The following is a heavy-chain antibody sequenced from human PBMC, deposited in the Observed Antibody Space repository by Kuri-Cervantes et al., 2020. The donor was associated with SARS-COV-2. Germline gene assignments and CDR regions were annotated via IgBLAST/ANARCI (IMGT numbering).Heavy chain of an antibody. J-gene: IGHJ5*02. CDR3: ARSDIVVVPAAIRYNWFDP. V-gene: IGHV1-46*01. CDR2: INPSGGST. D-gene: IGHD2-2*01. Sequence: ASVKVSCKASGYTFTSYYMHWVRQAPGQGLEWMGIINPSGGSTSYAQKFQGRVTMTRDTSASTAYMELSSLRSEDTAVYYCARSDIVVVPAAIRYNWFDPWGQGTLVTVSS. CDR1: GYTFTSYY.